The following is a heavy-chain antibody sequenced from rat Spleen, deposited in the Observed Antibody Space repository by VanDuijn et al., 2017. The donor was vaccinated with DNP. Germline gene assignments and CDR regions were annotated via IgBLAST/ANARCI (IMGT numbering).Heavy chain of an antibody. CDR3: TTEATTEGIVDYVMDA. D-gene: IGHD1-11*01. CDR2: ISYDGGST. V-gene: IGHV5-20*01. CDR1: GFTFSDYY. Sequence: EVQLVESGGGLVQPGRSLKLSCAASGFTFSDYYMAWVRQAPTKGLEWVASISYDGGSTYYRDSEKGRFTISRDNAKSSLSLQMDSLRSEDTATYYCTTEATTEGIVDYVMDAWGQGASVTVSS. J-gene: IGHJ4*01.